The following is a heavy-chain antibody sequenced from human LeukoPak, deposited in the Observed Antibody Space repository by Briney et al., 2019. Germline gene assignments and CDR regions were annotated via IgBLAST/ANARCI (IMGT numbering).Heavy chain of an antibody. CDR1: GDSISSSNLY. CDR3: ARQMGAHIFINSYDP. V-gene: IGHV4-39*01. CDR2: INSGGTT. D-gene: IGHD3-16*01. J-gene: IGHJ5*02. Sequence: SETLSLTCSVSGDSISSSNLYWGWIRQAPGKGLEWIANINSGGTTYYNPSLKSRVTISVDTSKNQLSLKLYSVTAADTAVYYCARQMGAHIFINSYDPWGQGTLVTVSS.